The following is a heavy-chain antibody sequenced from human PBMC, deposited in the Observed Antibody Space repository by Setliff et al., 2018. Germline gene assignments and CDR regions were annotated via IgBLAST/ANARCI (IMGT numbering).Heavy chain of an antibody. CDR3: ARDVFPYHYEGAFDI. D-gene: IGHD3-22*01. Sequence: ASVKVSCKASGYTFTSHYMHWVRQAPGPGLEWMGTINPSSGRTSYAQKFQGRVTMTRDXXTSTVYMXXSSLRSEDTAVYYCARDVFPYHYEGAFDIWGQGTMVTVSS. V-gene: IGHV1-46*01. CDR1: GYTFTSHY. J-gene: IGHJ3*02. CDR2: INPSSGRT.